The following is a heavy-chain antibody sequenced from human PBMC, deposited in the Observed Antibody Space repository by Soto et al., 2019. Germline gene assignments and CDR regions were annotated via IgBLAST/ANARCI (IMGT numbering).Heavy chain of an antibody. CDR1: GFTFSSYG. CDR2: ISYDGSNK. Sequence: PGGSLRLSCAASGFTFSSYGMHWVRQAPGKGLEWVAVISYDGSNKYYADSVKGRFTISRDNSKNTLYLQMNSLRAEDTAVYYCAKGAIFGVVNGMDVWGQGTTVTVSS. J-gene: IGHJ6*02. D-gene: IGHD3-3*01. CDR3: AKGAIFGVVNGMDV. V-gene: IGHV3-30*18.